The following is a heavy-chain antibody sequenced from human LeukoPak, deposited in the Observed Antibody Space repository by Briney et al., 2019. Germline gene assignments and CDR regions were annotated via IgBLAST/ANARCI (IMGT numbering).Heavy chain of an antibody. V-gene: IGHV4-59*01. J-gene: IGHJ4*02. CDR3: ARGYYYDSSGYFPTFDY. D-gene: IGHD3-22*01. CDR2: IYYSGST. CDR1: GGSISSYY. Sequence: SETLSLTCTVSGGSISSYYWSWIRQPPGKGLEWIGYIYYSGSTNYNPSLKSQVTISVDTSKNQFSLKLSSVTAADTAVYYCARGYYYDSSGYFPTFDYWGQGTLVTVSS.